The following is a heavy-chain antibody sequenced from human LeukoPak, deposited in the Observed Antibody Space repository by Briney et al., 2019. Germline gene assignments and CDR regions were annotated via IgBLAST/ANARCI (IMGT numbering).Heavy chain of an antibody. J-gene: IGHJ6*04. V-gene: IGHV3-30*18. Sequence: GGSLRLSCAASGFTFSSYGMHWVRQAPGKGLEWVSVIAYDGTNKYYADSVKGRFTISRDNSKNTVYLQMNSPRAEDTAVYHCAKDRWLGDLDYGTDVWGKGTTVTVSS. D-gene: IGHD3-10*01. CDR3: AKDRWLGDLDYGTDV. CDR1: GFTFSSYG. CDR2: IAYDGTNK.